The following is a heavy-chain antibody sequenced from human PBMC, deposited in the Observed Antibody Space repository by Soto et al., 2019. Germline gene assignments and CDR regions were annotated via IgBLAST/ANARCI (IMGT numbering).Heavy chain of an antibody. J-gene: IGHJ3*01. D-gene: IGHD5-18*01. Sequence: QVQLQESGPGLVQPSQTLSLTCTVSGGSISGAVNYWTWIRQRPEKGLEWIGHIYYSGSTYYNPSLKSRVAISVDTSKNQFALNLRSMTVADTAVYYCARDGYNYGSNAYDVWGQGTMVTVSS. CDR2: IYYSGST. CDR3: ARDGYNYGSNAYDV. CDR1: GGSISGAVNY. V-gene: IGHV4-31*03.